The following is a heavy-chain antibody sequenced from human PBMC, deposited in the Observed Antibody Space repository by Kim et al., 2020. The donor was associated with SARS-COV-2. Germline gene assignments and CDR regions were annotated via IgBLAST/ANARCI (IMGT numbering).Heavy chain of an antibody. J-gene: IGHJ3*02. D-gene: IGHD3-10*01. CDR1: GATFSSYA. Sequence: SVKVSCKASGATFSSYAISWVRQAPGQGLEWMGGIIPIFGTANYAQKFQGRVTITADESTSTAYMELSSMRSEDTAVYYCATQNSGSGSYYSNSGAFDIWGQGTMVTVSS. CDR2: IIPIFGTA. CDR3: ATQNSGSGSYYSNSGAFDI. V-gene: IGHV1-69*13.